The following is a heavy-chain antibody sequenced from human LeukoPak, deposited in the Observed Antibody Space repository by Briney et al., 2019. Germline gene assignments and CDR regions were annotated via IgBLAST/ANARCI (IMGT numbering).Heavy chain of an antibody. CDR3: AAPSSAEEYFQH. CDR1: GDTFSNYA. J-gene: IGHJ1*01. V-gene: IGHV1-69*04. Sequence: GASVKVSCKASGDTFSNYAISWVRRARGQGLEWMGRIIPILGIANYAQKFRGRVTITADKSTSTAYMELSSLRSEDTAVYYCAAPSSAEEYFQHWGQGTLVTVSS. D-gene: IGHD3-22*01. CDR2: IIPILGIA.